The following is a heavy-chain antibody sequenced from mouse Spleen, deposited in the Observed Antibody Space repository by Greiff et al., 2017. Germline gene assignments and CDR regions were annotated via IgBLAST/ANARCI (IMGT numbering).Heavy chain of an antibody. CDR1: GFTFSDYY. Sequence: EVQRVESEGGLVQPGSSMKLSCTASGFTFSDYYMAWVRQVPEKGLEWVANINYDGSSTYYLDSLKSRFINSRDNAKNILYLQMSSLKSEDTATYYCAREAYYGNYYFDYWGQGTTLTVSS. D-gene: IGHD2-10*01. CDR3: AREAYYGNYYFDY. CDR2: INYDGSST. J-gene: IGHJ2*01. V-gene: IGHV5-16*01.